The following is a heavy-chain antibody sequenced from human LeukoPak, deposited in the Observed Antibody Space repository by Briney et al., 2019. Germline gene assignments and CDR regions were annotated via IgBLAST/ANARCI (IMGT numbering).Heavy chain of an antibody. J-gene: IGHJ2*01. CDR1: GGSISSSSYY. CDR2: IYYSGST. D-gene: IGHD6-13*01. V-gene: IGHV4-39*01. CDR3: ARRPFIAAAGTHWYFDL. Sequence: SETLSLTCTVSGGSISSSSYYWGWIRQPPGKGLEWIGSIYYSGSTYYNPSLKSRVTISVDTSKNQFSLKLSSVTAADTAVYYGARRPFIAAAGTHWYFDLWGRGTLVTVSS.